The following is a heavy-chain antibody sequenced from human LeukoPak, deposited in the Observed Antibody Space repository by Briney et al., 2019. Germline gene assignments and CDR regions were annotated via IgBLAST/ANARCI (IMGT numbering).Heavy chain of an antibody. CDR1: GGSFSGYY. CDR2: INHSGST. D-gene: IGHD1-1*01. J-gene: IGHJ6*03. Sequence: SETLSLTCAVYGGSFSGYYWSWIRQPPGKGLEWSGEINHSGSTNYNPSLKSRVTISVDTSKNQFSLKLSSVTAADTAVYYCARRENGYYYYYMDVWGTGTTVTISS. CDR3: ARRENGYYYYYMDV. V-gene: IGHV4-34*01.